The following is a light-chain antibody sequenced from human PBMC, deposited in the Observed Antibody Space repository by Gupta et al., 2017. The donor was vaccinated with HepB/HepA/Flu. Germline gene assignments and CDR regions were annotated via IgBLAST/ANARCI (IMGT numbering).Light chain of an antibody. Sequence: QSALTPPPSVSASPGQSVPISCPGTSSDIGSYNRVSWYQQSPGTAPKLIIYEVDNRPSGVPDRFSGSKSGNTASLTISGLQTEDEADYYCSSYTTSSTYVFGIGTKVTVL. CDR2: EVD. J-gene: IGLJ1*01. CDR3: SSYTTSSTYV. CDR1: SSDIGSYNR. V-gene: IGLV2-18*02.